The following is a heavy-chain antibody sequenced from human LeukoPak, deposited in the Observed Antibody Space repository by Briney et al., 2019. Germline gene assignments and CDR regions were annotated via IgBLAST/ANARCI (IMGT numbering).Heavy chain of an antibody. V-gene: IGHV3-30*18. Sequence: GGSLRLSCAASGFTFSSYWMSWVRQAPGKGLEWVAVISYDGSNKYYADSVKGRFTISRDNSKNTLYLQMNSLRAEDTAVYYCAKGGSGLDWFDPWGQGTLVTVSS. CDR1: GFTFSSYW. CDR3: AKGGSGLDWFDP. D-gene: IGHD6-19*01. J-gene: IGHJ5*02. CDR2: ISYDGSNK.